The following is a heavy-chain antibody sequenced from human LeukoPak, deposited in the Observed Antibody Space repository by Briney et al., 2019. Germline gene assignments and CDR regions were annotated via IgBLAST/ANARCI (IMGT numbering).Heavy chain of an antibody. V-gene: IGHV3-30-3*01. Sequence: GGSLRLSCAASGFTFSSYAMHWVRQAPGKGLEWVAVISYDGSNKYYADSVKGRFTISRDNSKNTVYLEMNSLRPEDTAVYYCAKVEYTSSWYGVGSLDYWGQGTLVTVSA. CDR3: AKVEYTSSWYGVGSLDY. J-gene: IGHJ4*02. CDR1: GFTFSSYA. D-gene: IGHD6-13*01. CDR2: ISYDGSNK.